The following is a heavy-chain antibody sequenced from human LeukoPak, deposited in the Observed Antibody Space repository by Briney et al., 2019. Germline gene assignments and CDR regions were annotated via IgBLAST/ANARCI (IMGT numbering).Heavy chain of an antibody. V-gene: IGHV3-23*01. CDR3: AKVGIAAALPDY. CDR2: ISGSGGST. D-gene: IGHD6-13*01. J-gene: IGHJ4*02. Sequence: GGSLRLSCAASGFTFSSYAMSWVRQAPGKGLEWVSAISGSGGSTYYADSVKGRFTISRDNSENTLYLQMNSLRAEDTALYYCAKVGIAAALPDYWGQGTLVTVSS. CDR1: GFTFSSYA.